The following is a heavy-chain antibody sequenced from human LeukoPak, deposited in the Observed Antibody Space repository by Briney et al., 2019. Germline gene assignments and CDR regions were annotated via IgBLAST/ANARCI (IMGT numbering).Heavy chain of an antibody. J-gene: IGHJ4*02. CDR1: GGTFSSYA. Sequence: SVKVSCKASGGTFSSYAISWVRQAPGQGLEWMGGIIPIFGTANYAQKFQGRVTITTDESTSTAYMELSSLRSEDTAVYYCAIPSQTYSNLYYFDYWGQGTLVTVSS. D-gene: IGHD4-11*01. CDR2: IIPIFGTA. V-gene: IGHV1-69*05. CDR3: AIPSQTYSNLYYFDY.